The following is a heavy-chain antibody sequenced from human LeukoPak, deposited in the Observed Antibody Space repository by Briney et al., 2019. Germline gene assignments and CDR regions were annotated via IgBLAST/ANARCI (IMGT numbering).Heavy chain of an antibody. CDR2: ISYIGST. D-gene: IGHD6-19*01. Sequence: TSETLSLTCAVSDDSFSSHYWTWIRQPPGKGLEWIGYISYIGSTNYNPSLKSRVTISVDTSKNQFSLKLSSVTAADTAVYYCARGDRSSGWYGGAFDIWGQGTMVTVSS. V-gene: IGHV4-59*11. CDR3: ARGDRSSGWYGGAFDI. J-gene: IGHJ3*02. CDR1: DDSFSSHY.